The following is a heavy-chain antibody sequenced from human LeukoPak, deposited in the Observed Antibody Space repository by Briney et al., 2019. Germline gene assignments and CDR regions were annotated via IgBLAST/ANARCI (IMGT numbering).Heavy chain of an antibody. J-gene: IGHJ3*02. CDR3: AGPLTTAYGSGTYSDAFDI. CDR2: IYYSGSA. Sequence: SQTLSLTCTVSGGSISSDDYYWSWIRQPPGKGLEWIGYIYYSGSAYYNPSLKSRVTISLDTSKNQFSLKLSSVTAADTAVYYCAGPLTTAYGSGTYSDAFDIWGQGTMVTVSS. D-gene: IGHD3-10*01. CDR1: GGSISSDDYY. V-gene: IGHV4-30-4*01.